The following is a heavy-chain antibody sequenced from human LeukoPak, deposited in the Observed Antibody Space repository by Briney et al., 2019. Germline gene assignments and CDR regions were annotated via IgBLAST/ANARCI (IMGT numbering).Heavy chain of an antibody. V-gene: IGHV3-21*01. CDR2: ISSSSSYI. CDR3: ARAPLWSKTIDY. D-gene: IGHD5-18*01. Sequence: PGGSLRLSRAASGFTFSSYSMNWVRQAPGKGLEWVSSISSSSSYIYYADSVKGRFTISRDNAKNSLYLQMNSLRAEDTAVYYCARAPLWSKTIDYWGQGTLVTVSS. J-gene: IGHJ4*02. CDR1: GFTFSSYS.